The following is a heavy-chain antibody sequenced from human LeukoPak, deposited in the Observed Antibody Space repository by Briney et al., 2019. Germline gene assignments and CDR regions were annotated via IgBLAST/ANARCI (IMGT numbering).Heavy chain of an antibody. Sequence: GGSLRLSCAASGFIPTSHGMSWVRQAPGRGLEWVSTVSSRMGTFYTDSVKGRFTISRDNSKNTLYLQMNSLRAEDTAVYYCARELYSYGSYYLDYWGQGTLVTVSS. V-gene: IGHV3-53*01. D-gene: IGHD5-18*01. J-gene: IGHJ4*02. CDR1: GFIPTSHG. CDR3: ARELYSYGSYYLDY. CDR2: VSSRMGT.